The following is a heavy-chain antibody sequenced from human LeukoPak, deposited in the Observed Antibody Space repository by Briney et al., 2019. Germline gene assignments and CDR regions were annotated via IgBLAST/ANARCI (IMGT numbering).Heavy chain of an antibody. CDR1: GFTFSSYA. V-gene: IGHV3-23*01. CDR2: ISGSGGST. Sequence: GGSLRLSCAASGFTFSSYAMSWVRQAPGKGLEWVSAISGSGGSTYYADSVKGRFTISRDNSKNTLYLQVNSLRAEDTAVYYCAKDSSYSGSYYDYWGQGTLVTVSS. CDR3: AKDSSYSGSYYDY. J-gene: IGHJ4*02. D-gene: IGHD1-26*01.